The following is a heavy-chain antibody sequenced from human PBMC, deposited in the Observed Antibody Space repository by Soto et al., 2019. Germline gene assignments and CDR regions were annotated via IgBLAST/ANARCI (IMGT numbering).Heavy chain of an antibody. D-gene: IGHD2-2*01. CDR3: ARVGTGLGPAAMFDGAYYYDGMDV. CDR1: GFTFSSYA. CDR2: ISYDGSNK. V-gene: IGHV3-30-3*01. J-gene: IGHJ6*02. Sequence: QVQLVESGGGVVQPGRSLRLSCAASGFTFSSYAMHWVRQAPGKGLEWVAVISYDGSNKYYADSVKGRFTICRDNSKNTLHLQMNSLRAEDTAVYYCARVGTGLGPAAMFDGAYYYDGMDVWGQGTTVTVSS.